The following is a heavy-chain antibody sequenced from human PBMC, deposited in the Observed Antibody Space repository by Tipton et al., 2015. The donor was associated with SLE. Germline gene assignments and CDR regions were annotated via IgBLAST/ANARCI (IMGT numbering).Heavy chain of an antibody. V-gene: IGHV1-69*13. J-gene: IGHJ6*02. Sequence: QSGPEVKKPGSSVKVSCKASGGTFSTYAINWVRQVPGQGLEWMGRLIPIFGTANYAQKFQGRVMITADESTSTAYMELSSLRADDTAVYYWARCRFGVVIACFGMGVWGQGTTVTVAS. CDR3: ARCRFGVVIACFGMGV. CDR2: LIPIFGTA. D-gene: IGHD3-3*01. CDR1: GGTFSTYA.